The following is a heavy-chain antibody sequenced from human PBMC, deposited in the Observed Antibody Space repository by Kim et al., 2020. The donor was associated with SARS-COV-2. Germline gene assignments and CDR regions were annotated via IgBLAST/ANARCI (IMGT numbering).Heavy chain of an antibody. CDR2: INTNTGNP. D-gene: IGHD1-26*01. CDR1: GYTFTSYA. J-gene: IGHJ4*02. Sequence: ASVKVSCKASGYTFTSYAMNWVRQAPGQGLEWMGWINTNTGNPTYAQGFTGRFVFSLDTSVSTAYLQISSLKAEDTAVYYCARDPLLPQYSGSYPYYFDYWGQETLVTVSP. V-gene: IGHV7-4-1*02. CDR3: ARDPLLPQYSGSYPYYFDY.